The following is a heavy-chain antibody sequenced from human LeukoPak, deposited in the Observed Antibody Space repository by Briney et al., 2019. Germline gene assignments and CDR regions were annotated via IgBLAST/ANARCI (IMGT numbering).Heavy chain of an antibody. D-gene: IGHD3-16*02. CDR1: GGTFSSYA. CDR2: IIPIFGTA. J-gene: IGHJ6*03. Sequence: SVKVSCKASGGTFSSYAISWVRQAPGQGLEWMGGIIPIFGTANYAQKFQGRVTITTDESTSTAYMELSSLRSDDTAVYYCASHFRSNHYYFYYMDVWGTGTTVTVSS. V-gene: IGHV1-69*05. CDR3: ASHFRSNHYYFYYMDV.